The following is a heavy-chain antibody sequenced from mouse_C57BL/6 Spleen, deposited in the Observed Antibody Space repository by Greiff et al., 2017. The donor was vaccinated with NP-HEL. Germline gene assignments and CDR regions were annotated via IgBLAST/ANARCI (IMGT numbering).Heavy chain of an antibody. CDR2: IDPSDSDT. CDR3: ARGGAGAMDY. CDR1: GYTFTSYW. Sequence: QVHVKQPGAELVRPGSSVKLSCKASGYTFTSYWMHWVKQRPIQGLEWIGNIDPSDSDTHYNQKFKDKATLTVDKSSSTAYMQLSSLTSEDSAVYYCARGGAGAMDYWGQGTSVTVSS. J-gene: IGHJ4*01. V-gene: IGHV1-52*01.